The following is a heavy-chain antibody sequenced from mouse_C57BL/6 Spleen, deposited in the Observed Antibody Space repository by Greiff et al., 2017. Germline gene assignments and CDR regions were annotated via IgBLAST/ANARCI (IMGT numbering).Heavy chain of an antibody. CDR3: AGTIYYGNYEDY. J-gene: IGHJ2*01. V-gene: IGHV1-26*01. D-gene: IGHD2-1*01. Sequence: VQLQQSGPELVKPGASVKISCKASGYTFTDYYMNWVKQSHGKSLEWIGDINPNNGGTSYNQKFKGKATLTVDKSSSTAYMELRSLTSEDSAVYYCAGTIYYGNYEDYWGQGTTLTVSS. CDR2: INPNNGGT. CDR1: GYTFTDYY.